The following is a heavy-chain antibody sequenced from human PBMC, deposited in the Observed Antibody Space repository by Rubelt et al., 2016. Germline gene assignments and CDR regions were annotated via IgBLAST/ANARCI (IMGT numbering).Heavy chain of an antibody. V-gene: IGHV3-74*01. Sequence: EVQLVESGGGLVQPGGSLRLSCAASGFTLSSYWMHWVRQAPGKGLVWVSRINSDGSSTSYADSVKGRFTISRDNGKNTLYLQMNSLRVEDTAVYYCARGGTTYSTYWGQGTLVTVSS. J-gene: IGHJ4*02. CDR1: GFTLSSYW. CDR3: ARGGTTYSTY. CDR2: INSDGSST. D-gene: IGHD1-14*01.